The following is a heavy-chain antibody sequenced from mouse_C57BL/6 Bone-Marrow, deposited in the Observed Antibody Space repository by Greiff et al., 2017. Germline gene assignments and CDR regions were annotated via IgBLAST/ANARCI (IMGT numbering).Heavy chain of an antibody. CDR2: ISGGGGNT. CDR3: ARGPLYYGNRFDY. CDR1: GFTFSSYT. J-gene: IGHJ2*01. Sequence: EVQLVESGGGLVKPGGSLKLSCAASGFTFSSYTMSWVRQTPEKRLEWVATISGGGGNTYYPDSVKGRFTISRDNAKNTLYLQISSLRSEDTALYYCARGPLYYGNRFDYWDQGNALTVTS. D-gene: IGHD1-1*01. V-gene: IGHV5-9*01.